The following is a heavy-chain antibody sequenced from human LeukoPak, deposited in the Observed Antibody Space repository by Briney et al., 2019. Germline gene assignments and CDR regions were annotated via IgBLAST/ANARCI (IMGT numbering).Heavy chain of an antibody. D-gene: IGHD5-12*01. V-gene: IGHV3-48*03. CDR3: ARLGGTISDY. CDR1: GFRFSSYE. Sequence: GGSLRLSCAASGFRFSSYEMNWVRQAPGKGLEWVSYISETGNTIHYADSVKGRFTISRDNAKNSLYLQMNGLRAEDTAFYYCARLGGTISDYWSQGILVTVSS. J-gene: IGHJ4*02. CDR2: ISETGNTI.